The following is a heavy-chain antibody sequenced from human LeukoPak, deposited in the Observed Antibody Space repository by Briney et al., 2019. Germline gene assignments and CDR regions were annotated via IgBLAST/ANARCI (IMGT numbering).Heavy chain of an antibody. CDR2: IKEDESEK. D-gene: IGHD4/OR15-4a*01. V-gene: IGHV3-7*03. CDR1: GFTFSSYW. CDR3: ARRAGAYSHPYDY. Sequence: PGGSLRLSCAASGFTFSSYWMGWVRQAPGNGPEWVANIKEDESEKNYVDSVKGRFTVSRDNAKNTLYLQMNSLRAEDTAVYYCARRAGAYSHPYDYWGQGTLVTVSS. J-gene: IGHJ4*02.